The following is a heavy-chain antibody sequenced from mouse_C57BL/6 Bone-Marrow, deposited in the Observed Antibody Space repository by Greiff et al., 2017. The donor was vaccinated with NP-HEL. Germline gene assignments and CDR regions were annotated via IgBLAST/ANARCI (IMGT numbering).Heavy chain of an antibody. Sequence: EVKLVESGGGLVKPGGSLKLSCAASGFTFSSYAMSWVRQTPEKRLEWVATISDGGSYTYYPDNVKGRFTISRDNAKNNLYLQMSHLKSEDTAMYYCARNLLLLFWGQGTLVTVSA. J-gene: IGHJ3*01. CDR3: ARNLLLLF. CDR2: ISDGGSYT. D-gene: IGHD1-1*01. V-gene: IGHV5-4*03. CDR1: GFTFSSYA.